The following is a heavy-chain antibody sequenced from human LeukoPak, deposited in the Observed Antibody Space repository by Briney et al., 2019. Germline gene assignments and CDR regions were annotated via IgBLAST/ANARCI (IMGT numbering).Heavy chain of an antibody. CDR3: AKAATYYYDSSGYYAPPFDY. D-gene: IGHD3-22*01. Sequence: GGSLRLSCAASGFTFSSYGMHWVRQAPGKGLEWVAVISYDGSNKYYADSVKGRFTISRDNSKNTLYLQMNSLRAEDTAVYYCAKAATYYYDSSGYYAPPFDYWGQGTLVTVSS. CDR2: ISYDGSNK. V-gene: IGHV3-30*18. CDR1: GFTFSSYG. J-gene: IGHJ4*02.